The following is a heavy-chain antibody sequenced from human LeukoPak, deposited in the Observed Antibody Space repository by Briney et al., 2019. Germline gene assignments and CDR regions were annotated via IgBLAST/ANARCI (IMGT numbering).Heavy chain of an antibody. CDR1: GFTLTNYA. V-gene: IGHV3-23*01. D-gene: IGHD6-19*01. CDR3: AKGFTTGWSEGYLDC. Sequence: GGCLRLSCAASGFTLTNYAMNWVRQTPGKGLEWVSGISGGNTYYADSVRGRFTISRDSSKNTLYLHMDFLRAEDTAVYLCAKGFTTGWSEGYLDCWGQGTLVSVSS. J-gene: IGHJ4*02. CDR2: ISGGNT.